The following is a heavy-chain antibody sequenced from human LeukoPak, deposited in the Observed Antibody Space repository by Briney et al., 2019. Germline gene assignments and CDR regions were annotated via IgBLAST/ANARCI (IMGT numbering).Heavy chain of an antibody. CDR3: ARALGGSYSNFDY. V-gene: IGHV1-2*02. CDR2: INPNSGGT. CDR1: GYTFTGYY. Sequence: ASVKVSCKASGYTFTGYYMHWVRQAPGQGLEWMGWINPNSGGTNYAQKFQGRVTMTRDTSISTAYMELSRLRSDDTAVYYCARALGGSYSNFDYWGQGTPVTVSS. J-gene: IGHJ4*02. D-gene: IGHD1-26*01.